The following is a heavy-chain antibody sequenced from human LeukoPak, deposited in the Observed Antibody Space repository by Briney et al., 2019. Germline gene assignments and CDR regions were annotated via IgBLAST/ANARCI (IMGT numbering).Heavy chain of an antibody. Sequence: ASVKVSCKASGYTFTGYYMHWVRQAPGQGLEWMGRINPNSGGTNYAQKLQGRVTMTTDTSTSTAHMELRSLRSDDTAVYYCARDPGSFLSSSGWLNWFDPWGQGTLVTVSS. CDR3: ARDPGSFLSSSGWLNWFDP. CDR1: GYTFTGYY. D-gene: IGHD6-19*01. V-gene: IGHV1-2*06. CDR2: INPNSGGT. J-gene: IGHJ5*02.